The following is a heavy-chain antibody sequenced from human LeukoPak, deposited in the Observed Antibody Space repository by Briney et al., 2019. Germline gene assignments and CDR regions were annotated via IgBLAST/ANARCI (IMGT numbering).Heavy chain of an antibody. CDR3: ARSITSSWYGDFQH. J-gene: IGHJ1*01. V-gene: IGHV4-59*01. CDR2: IYYSGST. Sequence: SETLSLTCTVSGGSMSGYFWSWIRQPPGKGLECIGYIYYSGSTNYNSSLKSRVTISVDTSKNQFSLKQNSVTAADTAVYYCARSITSSWYGDFQHWGQGTLVTVSS. D-gene: IGHD6-13*01. CDR1: GGSMSGYF.